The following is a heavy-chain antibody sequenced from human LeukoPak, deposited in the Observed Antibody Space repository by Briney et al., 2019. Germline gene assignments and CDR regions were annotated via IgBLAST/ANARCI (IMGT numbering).Heavy chain of an antibody. D-gene: IGHD6-19*01. CDR3: ARDETYSSDWQSNHYYYYMDV. V-gene: IGHV4-34*01. Sequence: PSETLSLTCAVYGGSFSGYYWSWIRQPPGKGLEWIGEINHSGSTNYNPSLKSRVTISVDTSKNQFSLKLSSVTAADTAVYYCARDETYSSDWQSNHYYYYMDVWGKGTTVTVS. CDR1: GGSFSGYY. J-gene: IGHJ6*03. CDR2: INHSGST.